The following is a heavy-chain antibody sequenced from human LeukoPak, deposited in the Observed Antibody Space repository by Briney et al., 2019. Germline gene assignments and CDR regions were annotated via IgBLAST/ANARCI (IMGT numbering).Heavy chain of an antibody. Sequence: PGGSLRLSCAASGFTFSNHWMHWVRQPPGKGLVWVSRINSDGSNTAYADSVKGRFTISRDRSNNTLFLQMNSLRAEDTAVYYCASDYPSFHSWGQGTLVTVSS. CDR3: ASDYPSFHS. J-gene: IGHJ5*02. V-gene: IGHV3-74*01. D-gene: IGHD3-16*01. CDR2: INSDGSNT. CDR1: GFTFSNHW.